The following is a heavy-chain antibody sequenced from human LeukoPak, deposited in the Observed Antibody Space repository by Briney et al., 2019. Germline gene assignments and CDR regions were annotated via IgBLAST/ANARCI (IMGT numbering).Heavy chain of an antibody. J-gene: IGHJ3*02. CDR3: ARDQAYDSSGIPVDAFDI. Sequence: PGGSLRLSCAASGFTFSSYSMNWVRQAPGKGLEWVSSISSSSSYIYYADSVKGRFTISRDNAKNSLYLQMNSLRAEDTAVYYCARDQAYDSSGIPVDAFDIWGQGTMVTVSS. V-gene: IGHV3-21*01. CDR1: GFTFSSYS. D-gene: IGHD3-22*01. CDR2: ISSSSSYI.